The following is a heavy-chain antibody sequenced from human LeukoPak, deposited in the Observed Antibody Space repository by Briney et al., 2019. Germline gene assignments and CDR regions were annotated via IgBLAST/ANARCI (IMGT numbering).Heavy chain of an antibody. CDR1: GGSINNTLFY. J-gene: IGHJ4*02. CDR3: ARAYAGYYDSSGYSGDY. V-gene: IGHV4-39*07. D-gene: IGHD3-22*01. CDR2: VYYDGIN. Sequence: SETLSLTCTVSGGSINNTLFYWGWIRQPPGKGLEWIGTVYYDGINYSSPSLKSRVATSVDTSKNQFSLKLSSVTAADTAVYYCARAYAGYYDSSGYSGDYWGQGTLVTVSS.